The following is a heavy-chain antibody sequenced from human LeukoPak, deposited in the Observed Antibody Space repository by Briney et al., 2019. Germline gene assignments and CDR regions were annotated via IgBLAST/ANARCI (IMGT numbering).Heavy chain of an antibody. J-gene: IGHJ4*02. D-gene: IGHD6-19*01. Sequence: GGSLRLSCAASGLTFDIYAIIWVRQAPGKGLQWVSGISGSGRSTYYADSVKGRFTISRDNSKNTLYLQMNSLRAEDTAVYYCASGPLTYSSDWYEMGYWGQGTLVTVSS. V-gene: IGHV3-23*01. CDR2: ISGSGRST. CDR3: ASGPLTYSSDWYEMGY. CDR1: GLTFDIYA.